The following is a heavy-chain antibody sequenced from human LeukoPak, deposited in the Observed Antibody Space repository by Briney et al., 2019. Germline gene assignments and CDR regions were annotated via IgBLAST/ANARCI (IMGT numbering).Heavy chain of an antibody. CDR3: ARDSSGSYIFDY. D-gene: IGHD1-26*01. J-gene: IGHJ4*02. Sequence: GGSLRLSCAASGFTFSDHYMSWIRQAPGKGLEWVSYISSSSSIIYYADSVKGRFTISRDNAKNSLYLQMNSLRDEDTAVYYCARDSSGSYIFDYWGQGTLVTVSS. CDR2: ISSSSSII. CDR1: GFTFSDHY. V-gene: IGHV3-11*04.